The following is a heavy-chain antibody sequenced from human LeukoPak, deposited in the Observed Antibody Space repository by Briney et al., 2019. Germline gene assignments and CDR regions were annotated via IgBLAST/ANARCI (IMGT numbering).Heavy chain of an antibody. V-gene: IGHV4-31*03. Sequence: SETLSLTCTVSGGSISSGDSYWSWIRQLPGKGLEWIGYIYYSGTTYYNPSLKSRITISVDTTKNQFSLKLSSVTAADTAVYYCARNGYCSGGSCYSNNAFDIWGQGTMVTVSS. CDR2: IYYSGTT. D-gene: IGHD2-15*01. CDR1: GGSISSGDSY. J-gene: IGHJ3*02. CDR3: ARNGYCSGGSCYSNNAFDI.